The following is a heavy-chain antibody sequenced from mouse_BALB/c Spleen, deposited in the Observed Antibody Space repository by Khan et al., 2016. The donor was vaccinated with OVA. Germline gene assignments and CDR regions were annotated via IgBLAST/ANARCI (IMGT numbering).Heavy chain of an antibody. D-gene: IGHD2-14*01. Sequence: QVQLKESGPGLVAPSQSLSITCSVSGFSLSSYNIHWVRQPPGKGLEWLGMIWGGGGTDYNSTLKSRLSIRKDNSKSQVLLKMNSLQTDDTAMYYCARAYYRYDDYYAMDYWGQGTSVTVSS. J-gene: IGHJ4*01. CDR1: GFSLSSYN. CDR3: ARAYYRYDDYYAMDY. CDR2: IWGGGGT. V-gene: IGHV2-6-4*01.